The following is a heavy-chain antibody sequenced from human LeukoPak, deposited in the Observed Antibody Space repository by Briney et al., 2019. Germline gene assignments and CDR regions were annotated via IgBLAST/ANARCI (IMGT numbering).Heavy chain of an antibody. D-gene: IGHD3-10*01. J-gene: IGHJ5*02. CDR3: TRHRGGALDP. V-gene: IGHV3-74*01. Sequence: GGSLRLSCAASGFIFSNYWMHWVRQGPGKGLVWVSRVNSDGSTTTYADSVKGRFTISRDNAKNTLYLQMNSLRADDTAVYYCTRHRGGALDPWGQGTLVTVSS. CDR2: VNSDGSTT. CDR1: GFIFSNYW.